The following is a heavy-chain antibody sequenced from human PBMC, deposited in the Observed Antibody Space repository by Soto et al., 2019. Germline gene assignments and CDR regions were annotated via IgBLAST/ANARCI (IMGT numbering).Heavy chain of an antibody. CDR2: IYYSGST. Sequence: SETLSLTCTVSGGSISSYYWSWVRQPPGKGLEWIEYIYYSGSTNYNPYLKSPVSISVDTSKNQFSLKLSSVTASDSALYYCARVFWNVYDYAFDIWGQGTMVTVSS. D-gene: IGHD2-8*01. CDR1: GGSISSYY. J-gene: IGHJ3*02. CDR3: ARVFWNVYDYAFDI. V-gene: IGHV4-59*01.